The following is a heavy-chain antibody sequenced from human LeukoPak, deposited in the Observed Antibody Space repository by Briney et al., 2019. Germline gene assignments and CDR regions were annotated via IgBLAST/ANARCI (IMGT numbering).Heavy chain of an antibody. J-gene: IGHJ4*02. CDR2: INHSGGT. CDR3: ARGVGLEMATSYFDY. D-gene: IGHD5-24*01. Sequence: SETLSLTCAVYGGSFSGYYWSWIRQPPGKGLEWIGEINHSGGTNYNPSLKSRVTISVDTSKNQFSLKLSSVTAADTAVYYCARGVGLEMATSYFDYWGQGTLVTVSS. V-gene: IGHV4-34*01. CDR1: GGSFSGYY.